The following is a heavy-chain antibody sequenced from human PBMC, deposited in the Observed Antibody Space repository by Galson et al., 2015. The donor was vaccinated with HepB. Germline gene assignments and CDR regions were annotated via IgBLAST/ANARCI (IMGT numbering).Heavy chain of an antibody. Sequence: SLRLSCAASGFTFSSYWMHLVRQAPGKGLVWVSRINSDGSSTSYADSVKGRFTISRDNAKNTLYLQMNSLRAEDTAVYYCARGGYSGSSFDYWGQGTLVTVSS. V-gene: IGHV3-74*01. CDR1: GFTFSSYW. D-gene: IGHD1-26*01. J-gene: IGHJ4*02. CDR2: INSDGSST. CDR3: ARGGYSGSSFDY.